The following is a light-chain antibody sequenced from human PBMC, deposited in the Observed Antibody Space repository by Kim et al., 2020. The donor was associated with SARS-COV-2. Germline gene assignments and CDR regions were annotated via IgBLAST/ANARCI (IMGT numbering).Light chain of an antibody. CDR3: QQSYSPPYS. CDR2: AAS. V-gene: IGKV1-39*01. Sequence: DIQMTQSPSSLSSSVGDRLIITCRASQSIGGYLNWYQQKSGKAPKLLIYAASSLQSGVPPRFSGSGSGTEFTLTISSLQPEDSATYYCQQSYSPPYSFAQGTTLEIK. J-gene: IGKJ2*03. CDR1: QSIGGY.